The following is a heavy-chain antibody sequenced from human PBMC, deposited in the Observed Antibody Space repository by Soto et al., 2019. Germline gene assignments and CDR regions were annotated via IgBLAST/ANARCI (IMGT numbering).Heavy chain of an antibody. V-gene: IGHV4-31*03. CDR2: IYYNGNT. CDR1: GGSISSGGYY. D-gene: IGHD4-17*01. Sequence: QVQLQESGPGLVKPSQTLSLTCTVSGGSISSGGYYWTWIRQHPGKGLEWIGYIYYNGNTYYNPSLKSRLTISLDTSKNQFSLRLSSVTAADTAIYYCARDDYGFDLWGQGTLVIVSS. CDR3: ARDDYGFDL. J-gene: IGHJ4*02.